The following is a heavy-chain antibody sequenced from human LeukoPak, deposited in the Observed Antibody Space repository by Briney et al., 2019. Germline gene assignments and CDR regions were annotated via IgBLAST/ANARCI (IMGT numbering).Heavy chain of an antibody. J-gene: IGHJ6*02. V-gene: IGHV1-46*01. CDR3: ARTYSSSSLVYYGMDV. CDR2: INPSGGST. D-gene: IGHD6-6*01. Sequence: ASVKVSCKASGYTFTSYYMHWVRQAPGQGLEWMGIINPSGGSTSYAQKFQGRVTMTRDTSTSTVYMELSSLGSEDTAVYYCARTYSSSSLVYYGMDVWGQGTTVTVSS. CDR1: GYTFTSYY.